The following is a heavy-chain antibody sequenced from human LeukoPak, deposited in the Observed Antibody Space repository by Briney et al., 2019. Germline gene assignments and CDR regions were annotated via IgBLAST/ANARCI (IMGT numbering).Heavy chain of an antibody. Sequence: PGGSLRLSCAASGLTFSSYWMSWVRQAPGKGLEWVANIKQDGSEKYYVDSVKGRFTISRDNAKNSLYLQMNSLRAEDTAVYYCARDQVGSISWYGNHYFDYWGQGTLVTVSS. CDR1: GLTFSSYW. J-gene: IGHJ4*02. CDR3: ARDQVGSISWYGNHYFDY. V-gene: IGHV3-7*01. CDR2: IKQDGSEK. D-gene: IGHD6-13*01.